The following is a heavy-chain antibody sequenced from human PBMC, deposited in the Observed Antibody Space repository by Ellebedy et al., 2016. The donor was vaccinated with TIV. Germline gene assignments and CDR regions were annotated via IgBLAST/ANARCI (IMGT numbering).Heavy chain of an antibody. CDR3: ARMWEVIPGEKDFDY. Sequence: ASVKVSXXASGYTFTDYYIHWVRQAPGQGLEWMGWINANSGGTNYAQDFQARVTMTRDTSISTAYMELRSLRSDDTAVYYCARMWEVIPGEKDFDYWGQGTLVTVAS. J-gene: IGHJ4*02. V-gene: IGHV1-2*02. CDR1: GYTFTDYY. CDR2: INANSGGT. D-gene: IGHD2-2*01.